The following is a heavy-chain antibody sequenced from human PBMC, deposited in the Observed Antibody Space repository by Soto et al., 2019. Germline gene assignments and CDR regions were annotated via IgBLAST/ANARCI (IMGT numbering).Heavy chain of an antibody. D-gene: IGHD6-13*01. CDR2: IYHSGST. Sequence: SETLSLTCAVSGYSISSGYYWGWIRQPPGKGLEWIGSIYHSGSTYYNPSLRSRVTISVDTSKNQFSLKLSSVTAADTAVYYCARIGYSSSWTPGWFDPWGQGTLVTVSS. V-gene: IGHV4-38-2*01. CDR1: GYSISSGYY. CDR3: ARIGYSSSWTPGWFDP. J-gene: IGHJ5*02.